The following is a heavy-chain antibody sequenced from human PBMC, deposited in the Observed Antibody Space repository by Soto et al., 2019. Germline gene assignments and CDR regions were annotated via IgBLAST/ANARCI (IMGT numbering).Heavy chain of an antibody. CDR3: VKGNQLLQYYFEF. V-gene: IGHV3-64D*06. CDR1: GFTFSNYA. Sequence: EVQLVESGGALVQPGGSLRLSCSVSGFTFSNYAMHWVRQAPGKGLEYISGITSDGDSTWHADSVKDRFTISRDNSKNTLYLQMSSLRVDDTAKYYCVKGNQLLQYYFEFWGPGTLLTVSS. D-gene: IGHD2-15*01. J-gene: IGHJ4*01. CDR2: ITSDGDST.